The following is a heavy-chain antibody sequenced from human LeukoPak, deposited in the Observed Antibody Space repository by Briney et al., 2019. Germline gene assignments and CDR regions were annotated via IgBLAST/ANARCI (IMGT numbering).Heavy chain of an antibody. D-gene: IGHD6-19*01. CDR1: GGSFSGYY. CDR3: ARAFRWWLVEYYFDY. J-gene: IGHJ4*02. CDR2: INHSGST. Sequence: PSETLSLTCAVYGGSFSGYYWSWIRQPPGKGLEWIGGINHSGSTNYNPSLKSRVTISVDTSKNQFSLKLSSVTAADTAVYYCARAFRWWLVEYYFDYWGQGTLVTVSS. V-gene: IGHV4-34*01.